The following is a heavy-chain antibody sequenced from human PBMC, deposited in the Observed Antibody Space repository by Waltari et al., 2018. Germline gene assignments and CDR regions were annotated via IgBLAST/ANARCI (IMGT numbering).Heavy chain of an antibody. V-gene: IGHV3-30-3*01. CDR3: ARVVSSWSPDDY. CDR1: GVTFSSCD. Sequence: QVQLVESGGGGVQPGRSLRLSCAASGVTFSSCDMHWDRQAPGKGLEWVAVISYDGSNKYYADSVKGRFTISRDNSKNTLYLQMNSLRAEDTAVYYCARVVSSWSPDDYWGQGTLVTVSS. CDR2: ISYDGSNK. J-gene: IGHJ4*02. D-gene: IGHD6-13*01.